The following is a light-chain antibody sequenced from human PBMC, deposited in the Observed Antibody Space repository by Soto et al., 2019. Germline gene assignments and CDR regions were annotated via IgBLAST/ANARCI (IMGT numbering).Light chain of an antibody. Sequence: EIVLTQSPATLSLSPGERATLSCRASQSVLTYLGWYQQKPGQAPRLLIYDASNRAAGIPDRFSGSGSGTDFTLTISSLEPEDFEIYYCQQRSNLVSFGQGTRLDIK. V-gene: IGKV3-11*01. CDR1: QSVLTY. CDR3: QQRSNLVS. CDR2: DAS. J-gene: IGKJ5*01.